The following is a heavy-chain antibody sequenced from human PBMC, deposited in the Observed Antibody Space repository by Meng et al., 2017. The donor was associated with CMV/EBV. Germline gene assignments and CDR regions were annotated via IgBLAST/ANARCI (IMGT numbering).Heavy chain of an antibody. CDR3: AADVPSQDIVVVPAAIG. CDR1: GYTFTSYG. Sequence: ASVKVSCKASGYTFTSYGISWVRQAPGQGLEWMGWISAYNGNTNYAQKLQGRVTMTTDTSTSTAYMELSSLRSEDTAVYYCAADVPSQDIVVVPAAIGWGQGTLVTVSS. D-gene: IGHD2-2*01. V-gene: IGHV1-18*01. J-gene: IGHJ4*02. CDR2: ISAYNGNT.